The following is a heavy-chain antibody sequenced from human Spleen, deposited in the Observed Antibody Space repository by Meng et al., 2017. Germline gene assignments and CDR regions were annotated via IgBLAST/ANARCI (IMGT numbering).Heavy chain of an antibody. Sequence: QVQRQESGPGLVKPSQTLSLTCTVSGGSISTSSYYWTWIRQPPGKGLEWIGEITHSGSTNYNPSLKSRVTISVDTSKNQFSLNLSSVTAADTAVYYCARSLLTGPTWGQGTLVTVSS. CDR2: ITHSGST. CDR3: ARSLLTGPT. V-gene: IGHV4-39*07. D-gene: IGHD3-9*01. CDR1: GGSISTSSYY. J-gene: IGHJ5*02.